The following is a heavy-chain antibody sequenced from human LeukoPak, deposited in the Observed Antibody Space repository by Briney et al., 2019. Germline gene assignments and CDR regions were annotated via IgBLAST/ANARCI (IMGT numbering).Heavy chain of an antibody. CDR2: INPTSGDT. V-gene: IGHV1-46*01. J-gene: IGHJ3*02. Sequence: ASVKVSCKASGYTFTSYYVHWVRQAPGQGLEWMGIINPTSGDTNYAQNFQGRVTMTRDMSTSTVYMELSSPRSEDTAVYYCARYGFSSVWQGGWHAFDIWGLGTMVTVSS. D-gene: IGHD6-25*01. CDR3: ARYGFSSVWQGGWHAFDI. CDR1: GYTFTSYY.